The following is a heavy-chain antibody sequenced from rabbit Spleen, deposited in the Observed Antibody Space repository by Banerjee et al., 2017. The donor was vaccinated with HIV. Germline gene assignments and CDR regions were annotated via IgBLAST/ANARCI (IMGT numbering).Heavy chain of an antibody. J-gene: IGHJ4*01. D-gene: IGHD1-1*01. Sequence: QEQLVESGGGLVQPEGSLTLTCKASGVSFSDRDVMCWVRQAPGKGLEWIACINTATGKDVYASWAKGRFTISKTSSTTVTLQMTSATAADTATYFCARDLVAVIGWNFNLWGQGTLVTVS. CDR2: INTATGKD. V-gene: IGHV1S45*01. CDR3: ARDLVAVIGWNFNL. CDR1: GVSFSDRDV.